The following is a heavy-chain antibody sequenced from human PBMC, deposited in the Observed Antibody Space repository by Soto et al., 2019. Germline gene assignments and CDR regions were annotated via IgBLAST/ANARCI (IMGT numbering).Heavy chain of an antibody. CDR1: GFTFSSYA. D-gene: IGHD3-3*02. Sequence: QVQLVESGGGVVQPGRSLRLSCAASGFTFSSYAMHWVRQAPGKGLEWVAVISYDGSNKYYADSVKGRFTISRVNSKNTLYLQMNSLRAEDTAVYYCARAGLASGMDVWGQGTTVTVSS. J-gene: IGHJ6*02. V-gene: IGHV3-30-3*01. CDR2: ISYDGSNK. CDR3: ARAGLASGMDV.